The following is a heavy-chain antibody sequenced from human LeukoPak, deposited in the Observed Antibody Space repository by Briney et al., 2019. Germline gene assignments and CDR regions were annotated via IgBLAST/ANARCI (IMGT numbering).Heavy chain of an antibody. Sequence: GGSLRLSCAASGFTFSSYGMSWVRQAPGKGLEWVSAISGSGGSTYYADSVKGRFTISRDNAKNSLYLQMNSLRAEDTAVYYCARKNYFYYYMDVWGKGTTVTVSS. D-gene: IGHD2/OR15-2a*01. V-gene: IGHV3-23*01. CDR2: ISGSGGST. CDR3: ARKNYFYYYMDV. J-gene: IGHJ6*03. CDR1: GFTFSSYG.